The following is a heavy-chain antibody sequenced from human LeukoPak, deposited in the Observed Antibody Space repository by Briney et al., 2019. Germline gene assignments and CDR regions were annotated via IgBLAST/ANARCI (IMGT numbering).Heavy chain of an antibody. CDR1: GYSSTNYG. CDR3: ARDVGITVADSFDP. CDR2: IHVYRGNT. J-gene: IGHJ5*02. V-gene: IGHV1-18*01. D-gene: IGHD6-13*01. Sequence: ASVTVSCKASGYSSTNYGISWVRQAPGQGLEWMGWIHVYRGNTNYAQKFQGRVTMTTDTSTSTVYMEVRGLRSDDTAMYYCARDVGITVADSFDPWGQGTLVTVSS.